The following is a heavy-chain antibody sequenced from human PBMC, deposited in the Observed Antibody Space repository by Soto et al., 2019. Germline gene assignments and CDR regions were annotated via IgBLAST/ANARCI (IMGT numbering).Heavy chain of an antibody. J-gene: IGHJ6*02. Sequence: ASVKVSCKASGYTFTAFYIHWVRQAPGQGLEWMGWINPNSGDTNSAQKFQGWVTMTRDTSISTAYVELSRLKSDDTAVYYCARTEGYFHGLDVWGLGTTVTVSS. V-gene: IGHV1-2*04. CDR2: INPNSGDT. CDR1: GYTFTAFY. CDR3: ARTEGYFHGLDV.